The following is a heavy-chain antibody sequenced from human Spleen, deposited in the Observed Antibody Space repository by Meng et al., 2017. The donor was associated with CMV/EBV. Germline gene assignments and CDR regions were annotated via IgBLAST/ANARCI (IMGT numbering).Heavy chain of an antibody. CDR1: GYTFSDYG. V-gene: IGHV1-18*01. Sequence: ASVKVSCKASGYTFSDYGISWVRQAPGQGLEWMGWVSAYNGNTNYAQKFQDRVAMTRNTSISTAYMELSSLRSEDTAVYYCARARYSYGYLYYGMDVWGQGTTVTVSS. CDR3: ARARYSYGYLYYGMDV. J-gene: IGHJ6*02. D-gene: IGHD5-18*01. CDR2: VSAYNGNT.